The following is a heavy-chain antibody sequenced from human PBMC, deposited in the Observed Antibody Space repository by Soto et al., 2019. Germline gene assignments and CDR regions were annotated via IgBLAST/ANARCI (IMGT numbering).Heavy chain of an antibody. CDR3: ARGDGYNDY. CDR2: IYYSGST. CDR1: GGSISSYY. D-gene: IGHD5-12*01. J-gene: IGHJ4*02. V-gene: IGHV4-59*01. Sequence: QVQLQESGPGLVKPSETLSLTCTVSGGSISSYYWSWIRQPPGKGLEWIGYIYYSGSTNYNPSLKSRVTISVDTSKNQFSLKLSSVTAADTAVYYCARGDGYNDYWGQGTLVTVSS.